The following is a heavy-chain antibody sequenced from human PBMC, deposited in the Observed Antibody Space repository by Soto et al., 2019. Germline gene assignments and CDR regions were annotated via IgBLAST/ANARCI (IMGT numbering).Heavy chain of an antibody. D-gene: IGHD2-2*01. V-gene: IGHV4-31*03. Sequence: QVQLQESGPGLVKPSQTLSLTCTVSGGSISSGGYYWSWIRQHPGKGLEWIGYIYYSGSTYYNPSLKSRVTISLDTSKNQFSLKLSSVTAADTAVYYCARDHCISTSCPGYYYGMDVWGQGTTVTVSS. CDR3: ARDHCISTSCPGYYYGMDV. J-gene: IGHJ6*02. CDR2: IYYSGST. CDR1: GGSISSGGYY.